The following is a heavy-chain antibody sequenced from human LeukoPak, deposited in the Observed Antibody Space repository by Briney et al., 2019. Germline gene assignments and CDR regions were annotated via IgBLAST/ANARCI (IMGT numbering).Heavy chain of an antibody. CDR3: ARGSYYYDSSGYWDY. CDR2: IYPGDSDT. Sequence: GESLKISCKGSGYSFTSYGIGWVRQMPGKGLEWIGIIYPGDSDTRYSPSFQGQVTISADKSISTAYLQWSSLKASDTAMYYCARGSYYYDSSGYWDYWGQGTLVTVSS. V-gene: IGHV5-51*01. D-gene: IGHD3-22*01. J-gene: IGHJ4*02. CDR1: GYSFTSYG.